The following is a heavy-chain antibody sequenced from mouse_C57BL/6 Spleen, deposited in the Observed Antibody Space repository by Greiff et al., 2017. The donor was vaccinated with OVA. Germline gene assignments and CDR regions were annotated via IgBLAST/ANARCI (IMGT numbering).Heavy chain of an antibody. V-gene: IGHV1-81*01. J-gene: IGHJ4*01. CDR3: ARYDYDEGDAMDY. CDR1: GYTFTSYG. Sequence: VQLQESGAELARPGASVKLSCKASGYTFTSYGISWVKQRTGQGLEWIGEIYPRSGNTYYNEKFKGKATLTADKSSSTAYMELRSLTSEDSAVYFCARYDYDEGDAMDYWGQGTSVTVSS. D-gene: IGHD2-4*01. CDR2: IYPRSGNT.